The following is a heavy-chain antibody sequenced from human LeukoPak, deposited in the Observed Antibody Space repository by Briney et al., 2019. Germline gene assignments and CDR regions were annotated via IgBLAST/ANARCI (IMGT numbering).Heavy chain of an antibody. J-gene: IGHJ4*02. D-gene: IGHD3-22*01. CDR2: IYISGST. Sequence: SETLSLTCIVSGGSISSYYWSWIRQPAGKGLEWIGRIYISGSTNHNPSLKSRVIMSVDTSKNQFSLKLSSVTAADTAVYYCAREYYDTSGLDYWGQGTLVIVS. CDR3: AREYYDTSGLDY. V-gene: IGHV4-4*07. CDR1: GGSISSYY.